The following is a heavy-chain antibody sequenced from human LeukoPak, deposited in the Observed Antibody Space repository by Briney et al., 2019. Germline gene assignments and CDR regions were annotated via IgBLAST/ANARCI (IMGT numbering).Heavy chain of an antibody. CDR3: ARGFRGDYGSGSYRLDY. J-gene: IGHJ4*02. CDR1: GYTFTGYY. Sequence: ASVKVSCKASGYTFTGYYMHWVRQAPGQGLEWMGWINPNSGGTNYAQKFQGRVTMTRDTSISTAYMELSRLRSDDTAVYYCARGFRGDYGSGSYRLDYWGQGTLVTLSS. D-gene: IGHD3-10*01. CDR2: INPNSGGT. V-gene: IGHV1-2*02.